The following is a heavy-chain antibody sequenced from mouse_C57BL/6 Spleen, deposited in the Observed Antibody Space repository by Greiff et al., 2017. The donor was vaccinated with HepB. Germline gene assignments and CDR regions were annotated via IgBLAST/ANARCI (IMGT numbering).Heavy chain of an antibody. CDR3: AKGSIYYDYDGFAY. Sequence: QVQLQQPGAELVKPGASVKMSCKASGYTFTSYWITWVKQRPGQGLEWIGDIYPGSGSTNYNEKFKSKATLTVDTSSSTAYMQLSSLTSEDSAVYYCAKGSIYYDYDGFAYWGQGTLVTVSA. V-gene: IGHV1-55*01. J-gene: IGHJ3*01. CDR1: GYTFTSYW. CDR2: IYPGSGST. D-gene: IGHD2-4*01.